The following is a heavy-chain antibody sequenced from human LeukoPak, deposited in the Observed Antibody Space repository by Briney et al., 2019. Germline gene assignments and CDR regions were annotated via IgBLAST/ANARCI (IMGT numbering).Heavy chain of an antibody. V-gene: IGHV1-18*01. CDR3: ARTKRTNWENWFDP. Sequence: ASVKVSCKASGYTFTSYGISWVRQAPGQELEWMGWISAYNGNTNYAQKLQGRVTMTTDTSTSTAYMELRSLRSEDTAVYYCARTKRTNWENWFDPWGQGTLVTVSS. CDR1: GYTFTSYG. D-gene: IGHD2-2*01. J-gene: IGHJ5*02. CDR2: ISAYNGNT.